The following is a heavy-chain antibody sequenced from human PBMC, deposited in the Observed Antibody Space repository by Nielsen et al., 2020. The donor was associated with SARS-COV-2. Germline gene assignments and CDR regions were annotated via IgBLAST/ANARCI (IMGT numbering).Heavy chain of an antibody. CDR3: ARLFKQWLAEDY. CDR1: GGSISPYY. Sequence: SETLSLTCTVSGGSISPYYWNWIRQPPGKGLEWIGYIYYSGSTNYNPSLKSRVTISVHTSKNQFSLKLSSVTAADTAVYYCARLFKQWLAEDYWGQGTLVTVSS. J-gene: IGHJ4*02. CDR2: IYYSGST. D-gene: IGHD6-19*01. V-gene: IGHV4-59*13.